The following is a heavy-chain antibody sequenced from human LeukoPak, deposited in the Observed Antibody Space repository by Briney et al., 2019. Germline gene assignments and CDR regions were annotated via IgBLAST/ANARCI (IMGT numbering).Heavy chain of an antibody. D-gene: IGHD3-3*01. CDR1: GYTFTSYG. CDR3: ARENQLTIFARRGSFDY. V-gene: IGHV1-18*01. J-gene: IGHJ4*02. Sequence: GASVKVSCKASGYTFTSYGISWVRQAPGQGLEWMGWISAYNGNTNYAQKLQGRVTMTTDTSTSTAYMELRSLRSDDTAVYYCARENQLTIFARRGSFDYWGQGTLVTVSS. CDR2: ISAYNGNT.